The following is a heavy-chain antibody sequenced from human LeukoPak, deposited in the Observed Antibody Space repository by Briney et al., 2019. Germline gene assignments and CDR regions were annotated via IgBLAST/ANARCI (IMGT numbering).Heavy chain of an antibody. Sequence: AGGSLRLSCVASGFTFSQYSMNWVRQAPGKGLEWLAYISGRTSTIQYADSVRGRFTISRDNAKKPLYLQMNSLRAEDTGVYYCARIVGASTLVDYWGQGTLVTVSS. CDR3: ARIVGASTLVDY. D-gene: IGHD1-26*01. J-gene: IGHJ4*02. V-gene: IGHV3-48*04. CDR1: GFTFSQYS. CDR2: ISGRTSTI.